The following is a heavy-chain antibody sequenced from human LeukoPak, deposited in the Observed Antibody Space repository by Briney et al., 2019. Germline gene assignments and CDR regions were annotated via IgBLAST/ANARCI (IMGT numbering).Heavy chain of an antibody. CDR3: ARVSSRTGGGYDSVSTDY. CDR2: INPNSGDT. Sequence: ASLKVSCKASGGTFSNYAISWVRQAPGQGLEWMGWINPNSGDTKYTQKFQGRVTMTRDTSITTAYMEVSRLTSDDTAVYYCARVSSRTGGGYDSVSTDYWGQGTLVTVSS. D-gene: IGHD5-12*01. J-gene: IGHJ4*02. V-gene: IGHV1-2*02. CDR1: GGTFSNYA.